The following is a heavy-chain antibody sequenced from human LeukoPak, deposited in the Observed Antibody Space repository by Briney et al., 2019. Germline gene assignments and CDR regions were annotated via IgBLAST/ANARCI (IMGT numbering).Heavy chain of an antibody. D-gene: IGHD2-8*02. CDR1: GCTVSSDY. CDR3: ARATGTDSEDY. J-gene: IGHJ4*02. Sequence: GGSLTLSCPASGCTVSSDYMTWVRQAPGKGLEWISVIYSAGTTYYADSVKGRFTISRDNAKNSLYLQMNSLRAEDTAVYYCARATGTDSEDYWGQGTLVTVSS. V-gene: IGHV3-53*01. CDR2: IYSAGTT.